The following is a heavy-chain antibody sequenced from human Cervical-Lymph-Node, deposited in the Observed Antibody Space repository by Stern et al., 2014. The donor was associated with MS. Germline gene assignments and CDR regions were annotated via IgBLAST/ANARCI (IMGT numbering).Heavy chain of an antibody. D-gene: IGHD4-17*01. CDR3: AHSLHGDYYDAFDV. V-gene: IGHV2-5*02. CDR1: GFELRNRGVS. CDR2: LYWDDEK. Sequence: QVTLRWSGPTPVKATQPLTLTCTFSGFELRNRGVSVAWSRKPPGKALEWPAVLYWDDEKRDSPSLKSRLSITKDASESHVVLTMTNMDPVDTATYYCAHSLHGDYYDAFDVWGQGTMVTVSS. J-gene: IGHJ3*01.